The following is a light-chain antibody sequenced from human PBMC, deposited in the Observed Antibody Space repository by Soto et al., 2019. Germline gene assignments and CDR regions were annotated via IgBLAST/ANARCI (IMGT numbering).Light chain of an antibody. CDR3: QQRSNWPPIFT. CDR2: DAS. V-gene: IGKV3-11*01. CDR1: QSVSSY. J-gene: IGKJ3*01. Sequence: EIVLTQSPATLSLSPGERATLSCRASQSVSSYLAWYQQKPGQAPRLLIYDASNRATSIPASFSGSGSGTDFTLTISSLEPEDFAVYYCQQRSNWPPIFTFGPGTKVDIK.